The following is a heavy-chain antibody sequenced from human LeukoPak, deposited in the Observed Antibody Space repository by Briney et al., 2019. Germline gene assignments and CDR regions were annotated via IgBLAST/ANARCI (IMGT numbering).Heavy chain of an antibody. J-gene: IGHJ6*02. Sequence: PGGSLRLSCAASGFTFSSYAMSWVRQAPGKGLEWVSAISGSGGSTYYADSVKGRFTISRDNSKNTPYLQMNSLRAEDTAVYYCAKDVGSSWPRFYYYYGMDVWGQGTTVTVSS. CDR2: ISGSGGST. CDR3: AKDVGSSWPRFYYYYGMDV. CDR1: GFTFSSYA. D-gene: IGHD6-13*01. V-gene: IGHV3-23*01.